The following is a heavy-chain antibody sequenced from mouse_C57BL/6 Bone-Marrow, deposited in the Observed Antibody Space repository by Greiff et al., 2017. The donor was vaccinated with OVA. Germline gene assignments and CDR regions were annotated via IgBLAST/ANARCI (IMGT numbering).Heavy chain of an antibody. CDR3: AGSNYVGFAY. CDR1: GYTFTDYN. Sequence: VQLKESGPELVKPGASVKIPCKASGYTFTDYNMDWVKQSHGKSLEWIGDINPNNGGTIYNQKFKGKATLTVDKSSSTAYMELRSLTSEDSAVYYCAGSNYVGFAYWGQGTLVTVSA. V-gene: IGHV1-18*01. D-gene: IGHD2-5*01. J-gene: IGHJ3*01. CDR2: INPNNGGT.